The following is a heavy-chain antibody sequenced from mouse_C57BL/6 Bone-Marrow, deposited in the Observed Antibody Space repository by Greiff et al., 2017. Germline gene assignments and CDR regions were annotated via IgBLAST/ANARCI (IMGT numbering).Heavy chain of an antibody. CDR2: FHPYNDDT. Sequence: QVQLQQPGAELVKPGASVKMSCKASGYTFTTYPIEWMKQNHGKSLEWIGNFHPYNDDTKYNEKFKGKATLTVEKSSSTVYLELSRVTSDDSACDNCARKDDYDVEFDYWGQGTLVTVSA. J-gene: IGHJ3*01. V-gene: IGHV1-47*01. CDR3: ARKDDYDVEFDY. CDR1: GYTFTTYP. D-gene: IGHD2-4*01.